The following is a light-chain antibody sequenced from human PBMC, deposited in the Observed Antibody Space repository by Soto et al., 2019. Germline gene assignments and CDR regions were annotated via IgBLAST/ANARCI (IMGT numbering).Light chain of an antibody. CDR2: EGS. V-gene: IGLV2-23*01. CDR3: CSYAGTSTFV. J-gene: IGLJ1*01. CDR1: SSDVGHYNL. Sequence: QSVLTQPASVSGSPGQSITISCTGTSSDVGHYNLVSWYQHHPGKAPKLMIYEGSKWPSGISNRFSASKSCNTASLTISGLQAEDEADYYCCSYAGTSTFVFGTGTKLTVL.